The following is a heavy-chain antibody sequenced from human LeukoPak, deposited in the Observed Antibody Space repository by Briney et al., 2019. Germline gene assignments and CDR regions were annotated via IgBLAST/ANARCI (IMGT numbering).Heavy chain of an antibody. CDR2: IYSGGST. CDR3: AKVGTNFLRYHFDS. D-gene: IGHD1-1*01. CDR1: GFTVSSNY. Sequence: PGGSLRLSCAASGFTVSSNYMSWVRQAPGKGLEWVSVIYSGGSTYYADSVKGRFTISRDNSKNTLYLQMNSLRAGDTAVYYCAKVGTNFLRYHFDSWGRGTLVTVSS. J-gene: IGHJ4*02. V-gene: IGHV3-66*01.